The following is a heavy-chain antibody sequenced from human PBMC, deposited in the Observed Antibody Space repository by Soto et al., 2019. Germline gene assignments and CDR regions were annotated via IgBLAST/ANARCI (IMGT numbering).Heavy chain of an antibody. CDR2: IWYDGSNK. V-gene: IGHV3-33*01. CDR3: ARPKKGNGDYPSY. D-gene: IGHD4-17*01. Sequence: QVQLVESGGGVVQPGRSLRLSCAASGFTFSSYGMHWVRQAPGKGLEWVAVIWYDGSNKYYADSVKGRFTISRDNSKNTLYLQMNSLRAEDTAVYYCARPKKGNGDYPSYWGQGTLVTVSS. J-gene: IGHJ4*02. CDR1: GFTFSSYG.